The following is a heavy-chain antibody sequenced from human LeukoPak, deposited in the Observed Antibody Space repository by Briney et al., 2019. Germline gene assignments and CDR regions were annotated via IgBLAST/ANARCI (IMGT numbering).Heavy chain of an antibody. Sequence: QSSETLSLTCTVSGGSISSYYWSWIRQPAGKGLEWIGRIYTSGSTNYNPSLKSRVTTSVDTSKNQFSLKLSSVTAADTAVYYCARGMGIAVARNWFDPWGQGTLVTVSS. D-gene: IGHD6-19*01. J-gene: IGHJ5*02. CDR1: GGSISSYY. V-gene: IGHV4-4*07. CDR2: IYTSGST. CDR3: ARGMGIAVARNWFDP.